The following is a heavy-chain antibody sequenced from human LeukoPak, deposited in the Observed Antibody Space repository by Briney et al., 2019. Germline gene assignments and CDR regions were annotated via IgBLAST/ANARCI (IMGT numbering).Heavy chain of an antibody. D-gene: IGHD6-25*01. Sequence: SETLTLTCTVSGDSISSSNYFWGWIRQPPGKGLEWVGNIYHSWNTFYNPSLKSRVTISADTSKNQFSLKLTFVTVADTAVYYCARQLYSSATVWGQGTTVIVSS. V-gene: IGHV4-39*01. J-gene: IGHJ6*02. CDR2: IYHSWNT. CDR1: GDSISSSNYF. CDR3: ARQLYSSATV.